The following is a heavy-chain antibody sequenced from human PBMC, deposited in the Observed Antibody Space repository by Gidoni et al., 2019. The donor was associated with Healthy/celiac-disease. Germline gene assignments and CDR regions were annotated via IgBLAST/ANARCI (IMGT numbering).Heavy chain of an antibody. J-gene: IGHJ6*02. CDR1: GFTFSDYY. V-gene: IGHV3-11*01. CDR2: MSSSGSTI. D-gene: IGHD3-3*02. Sequence: QVQLVESGGGLVKPGGPLRLSCAASGFTFSDYYMSWIRLAPGKGLEWVSYMSSSGSTIYYADSVKGRFTISRDNAKNSLYLQMNSLRAEDTAVYYCAGREFILAGMDVWGQGTTVTVSS. CDR3: AGREFILAGMDV.